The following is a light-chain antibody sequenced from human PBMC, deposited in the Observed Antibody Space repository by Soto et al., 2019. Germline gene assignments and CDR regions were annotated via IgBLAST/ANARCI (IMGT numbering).Light chain of an antibody. Sequence: EVVLTQSPGTLSLSPGGRATLSCRASQSLSSYLAWYQQKPGQTPRLLIYDASNRATGIPARFSGSGSGTEFTLTISSLQSEDFAVYYCQQYNNWPAGTFGQGTKVDIK. CDR2: DAS. CDR1: QSLSSY. V-gene: IGKV3D-15*01. CDR3: QQYNNWPAGT. J-gene: IGKJ1*01.